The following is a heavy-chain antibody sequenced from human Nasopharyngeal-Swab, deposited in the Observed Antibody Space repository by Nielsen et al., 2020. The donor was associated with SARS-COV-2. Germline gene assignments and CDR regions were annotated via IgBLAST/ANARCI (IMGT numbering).Heavy chain of an antibody. CDR2: IFSNDEK. D-gene: IGHD6-13*01. Sequence: WIRQPPGEALEWLAHIFSNDEKSYSTSLKSRLTISKDTSKSQVVLTMTNMDPVDTATYYCARTRSSSWTLKYYFDYWGQGTLVTVSS. V-gene: IGHV2-26*01. CDR3: ARTRSSSWTLKYYFDY. J-gene: IGHJ4*02.